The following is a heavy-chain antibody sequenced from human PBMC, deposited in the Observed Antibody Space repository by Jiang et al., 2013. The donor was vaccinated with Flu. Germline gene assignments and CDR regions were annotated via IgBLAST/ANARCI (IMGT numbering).Heavy chain of an antibody. CDR2: IYYSGST. CDR1: GGSISNYY. J-gene: IGHJ5*02. V-gene: IGHV4-59*01. CDR3: ARDRYCSSPSCYEEVGWFDP. D-gene: IGHD2-2*01. Sequence: GLVKPSETLSLTCTVSGGSISNYYWSWIRQPPGKGLEWIGYIYYSGSTSYNPSLKSRVSISVDTSKNQFSLTLTSVTAADTAVYYCARDRYCSSPSCYEEVGWFDPWGQGTLVTVSS.